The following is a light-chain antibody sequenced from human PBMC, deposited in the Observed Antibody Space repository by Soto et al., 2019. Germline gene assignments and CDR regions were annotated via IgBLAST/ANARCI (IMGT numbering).Light chain of an antibody. CDR3: SSYTSSSIVV. V-gene: IGLV2-14*01. CDR2: DIS. J-gene: IGLJ2*01. Sequence: QSALTQPASVSGSPGQSITISCTGTSSDVGGYNYVSWYQQHPGKAPKLMIYDISNRPSGVSNRFSGSKSGNTASLTISGLQEEDEADYYRSSYTSSSIVVFGGGTKLTVL. CDR1: SSDVGGYNY.